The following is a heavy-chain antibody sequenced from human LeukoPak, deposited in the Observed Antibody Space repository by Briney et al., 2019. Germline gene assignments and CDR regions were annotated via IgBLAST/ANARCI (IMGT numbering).Heavy chain of an antibody. CDR2: ISYDGSNK. CDR3: AYYGSGSYYLSYFDY. D-gene: IGHD3-10*01. V-gene: IGHV3-30*03. Sequence: PGGSLRLSCAAPGFTFSSYGMHWVRQAPGKGLEWVAVISYDGSNKYYADSVKGRFTISRDNSKNTLYLQMNSLRAEDTAVYYCAYYGSGSYYLSYFDYWGQGTLVTVSS. J-gene: IGHJ4*02. CDR1: GFTFSSYG.